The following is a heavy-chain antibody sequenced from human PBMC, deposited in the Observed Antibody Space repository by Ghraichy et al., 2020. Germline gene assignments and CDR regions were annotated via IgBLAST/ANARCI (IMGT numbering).Heavy chain of an antibody. D-gene: IGHD6-19*01. V-gene: IGHV3-23*01. CDR3: AKDQGSGWLRYYYGMDV. CDR2: ISDSGATT. CDR1: GFTFSRYA. Sequence: SLRLSCAASGFTFSRYAMSWVRQAPGKGLEWVSRISDSGATTYYTDSVKGRFIISRDNSQNTMYLQMNSLRDEDTAIYYCAKDQGSGWLRYYYGMDVWGQGTTVTVSS. J-gene: IGHJ6*02.